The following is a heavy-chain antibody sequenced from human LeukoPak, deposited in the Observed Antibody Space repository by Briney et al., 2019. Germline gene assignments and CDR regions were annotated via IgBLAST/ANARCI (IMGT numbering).Heavy chain of an antibody. V-gene: IGHV3-66*01. D-gene: IGHD5-24*01. CDR3: ARDPPAVAINTYG. Sequence: GGSLRLSCAASGVTVSNNLMNWVRQAPGEGLEWVSLIYSGGDTHYADSVKGRFTISRDKSKNTLYLQMNSLRVEDTAVYYCARDPPAVAINTYGWGQGTLVTVSS. J-gene: IGHJ4*02. CDR1: GVTVSNNL. CDR2: IYSGGDT.